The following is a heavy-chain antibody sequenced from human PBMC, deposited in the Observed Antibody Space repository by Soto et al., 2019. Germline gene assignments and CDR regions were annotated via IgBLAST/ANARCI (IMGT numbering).Heavy chain of an antibody. D-gene: IGHD4-17*01. J-gene: IGHJ3*02. Sequence: SETLSLTCTVSGGSISSYYWSWIRQPPGKGLEWIGYIYYSGSTNYNPSLKSRVTISVDTSKNQFSLKLSSVTAADTAVYYCARVYGLGAFESWGQGTMVTVSS. CDR1: GGSISSYY. CDR3: ARVYGLGAFES. V-gene: IGHV4-59*01. CDR2: IYYSGST.